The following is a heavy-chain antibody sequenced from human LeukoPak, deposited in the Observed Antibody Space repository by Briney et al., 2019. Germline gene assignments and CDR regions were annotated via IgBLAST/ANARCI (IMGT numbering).Heavy chain of an antibody. CDR1: GGSISSGGYS. V-gene: IGHV4-30-2*01. CDR2: IYHSGST. D-gene: IGHD3-10*01. J-gene: IGHJ4*02. Sequence: SQTLSLTCAVSGGSISSGGYSWSWIRQPPGKGLEWIGYIYHSGSTYYNPSLKSRVTISVDRSKNQFSLKLSSVTAADTAVYYCARRIPHYYGSGSPSHYFDYWGQGTPVTVSS. CDR3: ARRIPHYYGSGSPSHYFDY.